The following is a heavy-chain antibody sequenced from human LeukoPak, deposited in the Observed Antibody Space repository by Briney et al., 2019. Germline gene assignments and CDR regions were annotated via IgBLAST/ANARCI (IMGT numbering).Heavy chain of an antibody. CDR2: MNPNSGDT. Sequence: ASVKVSCKASGYTFTSYDINWVRQATGQGLEWMGWMNPNSGDTGYAQKFQGRVTMTRDTSISTAYMELSGLRSEDTAVYYCATGWFYGTNTYSRARQLDYWGQGSLSPSPQ. CDR1: GYTFTSYD. D-gene: IGHD2-8*01. V-gene: IGHV1-8*01. CDR3: ATGWFYGTNTYSRARQLDY. J-gene: IGHJ4*02.